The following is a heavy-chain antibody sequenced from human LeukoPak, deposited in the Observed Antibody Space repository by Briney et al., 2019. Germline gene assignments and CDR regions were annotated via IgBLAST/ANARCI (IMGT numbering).Heavy chain of an antibody. CDR3: ARVGIAAAGSSLNYYYYGMDV. Sequence: GESLKISCKGSGYSFTSYWIGWVRQMPGKGLEWMGIIYPGDSDTRYSPSFQGQVTISADKSISTAYLQWSSLKASDTAMYYCARVGIAAAGSSLNYYYYGMDVWGQGTTVTVSS. V-gene: IGHV5-51*01. D-gene: IGHD6-13*01. CDR2: IYPGDSDT. J-gene: IGHJ6*02. CDR1: GYSFTSYW.